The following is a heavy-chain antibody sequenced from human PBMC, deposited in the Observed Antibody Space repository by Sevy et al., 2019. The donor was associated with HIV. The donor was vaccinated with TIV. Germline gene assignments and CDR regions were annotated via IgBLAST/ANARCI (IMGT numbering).Heavy chain of an antibody. CDR1: GFTFSSYS. CDR2: ISSSSSYI. V-gene: IGHV3-21*01. CDR3: ARAVVVVAATTGYYGMDV. J-gene: IGHJ6*02. D-gene: IGHD2-15*01. Sequence: GGSLRLSCAASGFTFSSYSMNWVRQAPGKGLEWVSSISSSSSYIYYAYSVKGRFTISRDNAKNSLYLQMNSLRAEDTAVYYCARAVVVVAATTGYYGMDVWGQGTTVTVSS.